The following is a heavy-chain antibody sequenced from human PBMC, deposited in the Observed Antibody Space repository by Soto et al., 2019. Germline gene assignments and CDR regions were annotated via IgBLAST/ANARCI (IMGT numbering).Heavy chain of an antibody. CDR3: ASPPGEGPGYYYGMDV. D-gene: IGHD3-10*01. CDR2: IYYSGST. Sequence: SETLSLTCTVSGGSISSSSYYWGWIRQPPGKGLEWIGSIYYSGSTYYNPSLKSRVTISVDTSKNQFSLKLSSVTAADTAVYYCASPPGEGPGYYYGMDVWGQGTTVTVSS. V-gene: IGHV4-39*01. CDR1: GGSISSSSYY. J-gene: IGHJ6*02.